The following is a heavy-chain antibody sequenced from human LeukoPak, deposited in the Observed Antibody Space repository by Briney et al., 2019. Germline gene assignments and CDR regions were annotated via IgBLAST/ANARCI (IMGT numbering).Heavy chain of an antibody. Sequence: SETLSLTCTVSGGPISSSNYCGGWIRQPPGKGLEWIGSICYSGSTYSSGSTYYNPSLKSRVTISVDTSNNQFSLKLSSVTAADTAVYYCARHGFGGYCSGSSCYFAYWGQGTLVTVSS. CDR1: GGPISSSNYC. CDR2: ICYSGSTYSSGST. V-gene: IGHV4-39*01. J-gene: IGHJ4*02. D-gene: IGHD2-15*01. CDR3: ARHGFGGYCSGSSCYFAY.